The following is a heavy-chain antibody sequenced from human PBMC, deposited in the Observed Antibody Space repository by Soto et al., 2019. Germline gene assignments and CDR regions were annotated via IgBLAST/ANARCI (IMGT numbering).Heavy chain of an antibody. CDR3: ARVDHRGYFAILTDY. J-gene: IGHJ4*02. CDR1: GDSLSGGGHH. Sequence: SETLSLTCTVSGDSLSGGGHHWSWIRQHPGKGLEWIGHIYDSVNTYYSPSLRSRVTISADMSKNQFSLNLRSVTAADTAVYYCARVDHRGYFAILTDYWGQGTLVTVSS. V-gene: IGHV4-31*03. CDR2: IYDSVNT. D-gene: IGHD3-9*01.